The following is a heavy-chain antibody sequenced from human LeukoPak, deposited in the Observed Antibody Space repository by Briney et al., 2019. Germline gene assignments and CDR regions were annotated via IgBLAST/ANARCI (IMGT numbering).Heavy chain of an antibody. J-gene: IGHJ4*02. Sequence: SQTLSLTCAVSGGSISSGGYSWSWIRQPPGKGLEWIGYIYHSGSTYYNPSLNSRVTISVDRSKNQFSLKLSSVTAADTAVYYCARSHYYGSGSLDYWGQGTLVTVSS. CDR3: ARSHYYGSGSLDY. CDR2: IYHSGST. D-gene: IGHD3-10*01. V-gene: IGHV4-30-2*01. CDR1: GGSISSGGYS.